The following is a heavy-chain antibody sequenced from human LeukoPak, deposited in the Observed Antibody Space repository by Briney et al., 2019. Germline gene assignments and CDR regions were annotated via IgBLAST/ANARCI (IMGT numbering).Heavy chain of an antibody. CDR2: ISAYNGNT. D-gene: IGHD2-21*02. CDR3: ARDPRGPYCGGDCYIDY. V-gene: IGHV1-18*01. CDR1: GYTFTSYG. Sequence: AASVKVSCKASGYTFTSYGISWVRQAPGQGLEWMGWISAYNGNTNYAQKLQGRVTMTTDTSTSTAYMELRSLRSDDTAVYYCARDPRGPYCGGDCYIDYWGQGTLVTVSS. J-gene: IGHJ4*02.